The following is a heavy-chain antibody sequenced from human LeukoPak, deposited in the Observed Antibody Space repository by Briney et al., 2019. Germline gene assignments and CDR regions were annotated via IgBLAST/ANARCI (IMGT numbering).Heavy chain of an antibody. CDR1: GFTFTNYW. V-gene: IGHV3-7*01. CDR3: ASSSYSSSSS. Sequence: GGSLRLSCAASGFTFTNYWMIWVRQAPGRGLEWVANINEDGSKKYYVGSVEGRFTISRDNAKNSVFLQMNSLRAEDAAMYYCASSSYSSSSSWGQGTLVTVSS. J-gene: IGHJ5*02. CDR2: INEDGSKK. D-gene: IGHD6-6*01.